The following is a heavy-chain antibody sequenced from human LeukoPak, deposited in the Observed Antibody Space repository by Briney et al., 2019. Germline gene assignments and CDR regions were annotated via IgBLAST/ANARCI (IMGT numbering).Heavy chain of an antibody. V-gene: IGHV4-39*07. J-gene: IGHJ4*02. Sequence: SETLSLTCTVSGGSISSGGYYWSWIRQPPGKGLEWIGEINHSGSTNYNPSLKSRVTISVDTSKNQFSLKLNSVTAADTAVYYCAGHLRYFDYWGQGTLVTVSS. CDR2: INHSGST. CDR3: AGHLRYFDY. CDR1: GGSISSGGYY.